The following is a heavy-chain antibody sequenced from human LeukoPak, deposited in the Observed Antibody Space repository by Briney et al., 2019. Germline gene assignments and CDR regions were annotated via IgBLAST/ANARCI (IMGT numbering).Heavy chain of an antibody. V-gene: IGHV1-2*02. Sequence: ASVKVSCKASGYTFTGYYMHWVRQAPGQGLEWMGWINPNSGGTNYAQKFQGRVTMTRDTSISTAYMELSRLRSDDTAVYYCARVGCYYDSSGYYPYYFDYWGQGTLVTVSS. J-gene: IGHJ4*02. CDR3: ARVGCYYDSSGYYPYYFDY. CDR1: GYTFTGYY. CDR2: INPNSGGT. D-gene: IGHD3-22*01.